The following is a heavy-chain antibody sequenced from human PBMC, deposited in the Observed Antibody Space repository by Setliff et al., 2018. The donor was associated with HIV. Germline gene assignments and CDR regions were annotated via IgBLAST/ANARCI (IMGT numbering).Heavy chain of an antibody. D-gene: IGHD3-16*01. CDR1: GGSFSGYY. Sequence: PSETLSLTCAVYGGSFSGYYWSWIRQPPGKGLEWIGEINHSGSTNYNPSLKSRVTMSVDTSKNQFSLKLSSVTAADTAVYYCARVLGAVYFDYWGQGTLVTVSS. CDR3: ARVLGAVYFDY. CDR2: INHSGST. J-gene: IGHJ4*02. V-gene: IGHV4-34*01.